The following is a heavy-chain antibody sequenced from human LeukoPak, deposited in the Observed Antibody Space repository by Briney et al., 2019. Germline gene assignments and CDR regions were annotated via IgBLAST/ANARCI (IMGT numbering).Heavy chain of an antibody. CDR3: AADAPSYCSGGSCYSAFAFDI. Sequence: SVKVSCKASGFTFTSSAMQWVRQARGQRLEWIGWIVVGSGNTNYAQKFQERVTITRDMSTSTAYMELSSLRSEDTAVHYCAADAPSYCSGGSCYSAFAFDIWGQGTMVTVSS. CDR2: IVVGSGNT. V-gene: IGHV1-58*02. J-gene: IGHJ3*02. CDR1: GFTFTSSA. D-gene: IGHD2-15*01.